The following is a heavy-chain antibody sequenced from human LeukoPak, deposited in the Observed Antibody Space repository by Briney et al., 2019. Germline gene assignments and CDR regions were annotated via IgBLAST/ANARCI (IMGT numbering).Heavy chain of an antibody. Sequence: GGSLRLSCAASGFTFSSYRMNWVRQAPGKGLEWVSSISSSSSYIYYADSVKGRFTISRDNSKNTLYLQMNSLRAEDTAVYYCATDYHGSGKSMFDYWGQGTLVTVSS. V-gene: IGHV3-21*04. J-gene: IGHJ4*02. CDR3: ATDYHGSGKSMFDY. CDR2: ISSSSSYI. D-gene: IGHD3-10*01. CDR1: GFTFSSYR.